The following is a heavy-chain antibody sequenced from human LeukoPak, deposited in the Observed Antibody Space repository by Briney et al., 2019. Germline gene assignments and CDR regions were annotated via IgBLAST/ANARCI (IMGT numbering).Heavy chain of an antibody. Sequence: PSETLSLTCCVSGVSISSGSNYWGWIRQPPGKGLEWIGSIYYSGSTYYNPSLKSRVTISVDTSKNQFSLKLSSVTAADTAVYYCARHHLFSDSSGYYGNWFDPWGQGTLVTVSS. D-gene: IGHD3-22*01. V-gene: IGHV4-39*01. J-gene: IGHJ5*02. CDR3: ARHHLFSDSSGYYGNWFDP. CDR2: IYYSGST. CDR1: GVSISSGSNY.